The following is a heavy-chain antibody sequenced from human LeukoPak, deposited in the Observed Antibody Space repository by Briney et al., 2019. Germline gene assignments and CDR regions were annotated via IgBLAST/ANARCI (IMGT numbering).Heavy chain of an antibody. CDR2: IYYSEST. CDR1: GGSMSSSYYY. D-gene: IGHD2-15*01. J-gene: IGHJ5*02. CDR3: AREGGSQFDP. V-gene: IGHV4-39*02. Sequence: SETLSLTCTVSGGSMSSSYYYWGWIRQPPGKGLEWMGSIYYSESTYYNPSLRGRVTIFVDTSKNQFSLKLSSVTAADTAVYYCAREGGSQFDPWGQGTLVTVSS.